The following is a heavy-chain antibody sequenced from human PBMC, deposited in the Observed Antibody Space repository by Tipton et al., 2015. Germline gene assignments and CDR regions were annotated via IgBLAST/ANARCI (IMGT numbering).Heavy chain of an antibody. CDR1: GFTFSSYA. CDR3: ANGVPGSFDS. J-gene: IGHJ5*01. CDR2: ISAGGDST. Sequence: GSLRLSCTASGFTFSSYAMPWVRQAPGKGLEWVSTISAGGDSTHYVDSVKGRFTISRVSSETTVYLQMNSLRAEDTAVYYCANGVPGSFDSRGQGTLVTVSS. D-gene: IGHD3-10*01. V-gene: IGHV3-23*01.